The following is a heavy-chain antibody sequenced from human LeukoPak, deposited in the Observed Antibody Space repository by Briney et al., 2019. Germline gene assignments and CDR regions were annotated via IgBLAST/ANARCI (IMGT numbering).Heavy chain of an antibody. Sequence: PGGSLRLSCAVSGITLSNYGMSWVRQAPGKGLEWVAGISDSGGRTNYADSVKGRFTISRDNPKTTLYLQMTSLRTEDTAVYFCAKRGVVIRVILVGLHKEAYYFDSWGQGALVTVSS. J-gene: IGHJ4*02. D-gene: IGHD3-22*01. CDR1: GITLSNYG. V-gene: IGHV3-23*01. CDR3: AKRGVVIRVILVGLHKEAYYFDS. CDR2: ISDSGGRT.